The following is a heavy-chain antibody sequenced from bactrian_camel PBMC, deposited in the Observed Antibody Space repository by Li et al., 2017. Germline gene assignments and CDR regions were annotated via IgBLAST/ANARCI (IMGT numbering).Heavy chain of an antibody. CDR2: IHFGSDTA. CDR3: AASVGACYGRLGFGLDSRDFRH. D-gene: IGHD5*01. J-gene: IGHJ4*01. V-gene: IGHV3S54*01. Sequence: HVQLVESGGGSVQAGESLQLSCAYSGSTGYVGCIGWFRQAPEKEREGVAAIHFGSDTAYCADSVKGRFTISGASARNTVSLQMNSLRPEDTGMYYCAASVGACYGRLGFGLDSRDFRHWGQGTQVTVS. CDR1: GSTGYVGC.